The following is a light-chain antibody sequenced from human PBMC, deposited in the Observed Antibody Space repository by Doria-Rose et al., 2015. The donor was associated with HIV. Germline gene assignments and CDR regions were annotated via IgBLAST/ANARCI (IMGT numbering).Light chain of an antibody. CDR3: QSADSSSTLWV. CDR1: ALPKQY. J-gene: IGLJ3*02. Sequence: LTQLPSVSMSPGQTARITCSGDALPKQYAYWYQRKPGQAPVLVISKDTERPSGVSERFSGSSSRTTVTLTISGVQAEDEADYYCQSADSSSTLWVFGGGTKLTVL. V-gene: IGLV3-25*03. CDR2: KDT.